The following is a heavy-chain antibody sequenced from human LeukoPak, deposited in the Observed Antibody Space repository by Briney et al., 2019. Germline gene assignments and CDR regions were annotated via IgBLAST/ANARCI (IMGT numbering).Heavy chain of an antibody. V-gene: IGHV3-74*03. D-gene: IGHD1-26*01. Sequence: GGSLRLSCAASGFTLSNYWMQWVHQAPGKGLVWVARINSDASRITYADSVKGRFTISRDNAKSSLYLQMNYLRAEDTAVYYCAREAGATNGWGQGTLVTVSS. CDR3: AREAGATNG. CDR1: GFTLSNYW. CDR2: INSDASRI. J-gene: IGHJ4*02.